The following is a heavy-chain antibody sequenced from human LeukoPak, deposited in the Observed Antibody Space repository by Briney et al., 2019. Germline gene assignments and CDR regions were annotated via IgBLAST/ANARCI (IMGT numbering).Heavy chain of an antibody. CDR1: GFTFSTYA. J-gene: IGHJ3*02. CDR2: ISSSSSYI. D-gene: IGHD3-22*01. Sequence: GGSLRLSCAASGFTFSTYAISWVRQAPGKGLEWVSSISSSSSYIYYADSVKGRFTISRDNAKNSLYLQMNSLRAEDTAVYYCARDPRYYDSSGYYSEGAFDIWGQGTMVTVSS. V-gene: IGHV3-21*01. CDR3: ARDPRYYDSSGYYSEGAFDI.